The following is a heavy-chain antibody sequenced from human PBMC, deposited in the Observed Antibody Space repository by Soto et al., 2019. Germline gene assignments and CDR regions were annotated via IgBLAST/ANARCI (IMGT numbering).Heavy chain of an antibody. Sequence: GGSLRLSCAVSGFTFRTYLMSWVRQAPGKGLDWVANINQDGSVEYYADSVQGRFTISRDNTRNSFYLNMDSLRVGDTATYYCVRGTPTPGLDIWGRGTTVTVSS. CDR2: INQDGSVE. D-gene: IGHD1-1*01. CDR3: VRGTPTPGLDI. V-gene: IGHV3-7*03. J-gene: IGHJ6*02. CDR1: GFTFRTYL.